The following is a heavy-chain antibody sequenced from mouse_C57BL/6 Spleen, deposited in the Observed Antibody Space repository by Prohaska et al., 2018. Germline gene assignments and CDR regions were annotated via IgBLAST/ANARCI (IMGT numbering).Heavy chain of an antibody. D-gene: IGHD2-3*01. CDR3: ARGMDGYYEYFDV. CDR2: INPNNGGT. V-gene: IGHV1-26*01. Sequence: HGKSLEWIGDINPNNGGTSYNQKFKGKATLTVDKSSSTAYMELRSLTSEDSAVYYCARGMDGYYEYFDVWGTGTKGTVST. J-gene: IGHJ1*03.